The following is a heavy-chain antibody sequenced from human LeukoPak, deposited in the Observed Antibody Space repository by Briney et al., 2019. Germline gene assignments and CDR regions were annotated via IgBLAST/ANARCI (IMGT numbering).Heavy chain of an antibody. Sequence: SETLSLTCSVLRDSIRSSNYYWGWIRQPPGKGLEWIGSIYYSGSIYYNPSLEGRGTMSIDTSNNQFSLKLTSATATDTAVYYCVRLFYYDSSGPPSWGQGTLVTVSS. D-gene: IGHD3-22*01. CDR3: VRLFYYDSSGPPS. CDR1: RDSIRSSNYY. J-gene: IGHJ5*02. CDR2: IYYSGSI. V-gene: IGHV4-39*01.